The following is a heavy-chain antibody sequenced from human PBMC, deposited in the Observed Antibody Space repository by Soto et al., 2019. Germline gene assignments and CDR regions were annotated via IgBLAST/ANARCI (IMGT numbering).Heavy chain of an antibody. CDR2: MNPNSGNT. J-gene: IGHJ5*02. D-gene: IGHD2-15*01. CDR3: ATHSKGYCSGGSCYPNWYDP. CDR1: GHTFTNYD. Sequence: QVQLVQSGAEVKKPGASVKVSCKASGHTFTNYDINWVRQATGQGLGGMGWMNPNSGNTGYAQKFQGRLTLTRNTSISTAYMELSSLRSEDTAVYYCATHSKGYCSGGSCYPNWYDPWGQGTLITVSS. V-gene: IGHV1-8*01.